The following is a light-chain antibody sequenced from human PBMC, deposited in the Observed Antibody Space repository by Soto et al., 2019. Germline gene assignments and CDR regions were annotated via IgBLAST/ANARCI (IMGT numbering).Light chain of an antibody. Sequence: EIVMTQSPSTLSVSPGGRATLSCRASQSVSRNLAWYQQKPGQAPRLLIYGASTRATGIPARFSGSGSGTEFTLTISSLQSEDFAVYYCQQYNNWPAITFGQGTRLEIK. CDR1: QSVSRN. CDR3: QQYNNWPAIT. CDR2: GAS. J-gene: IGKJ5*01. V-gene: IGKV3D-15*01.